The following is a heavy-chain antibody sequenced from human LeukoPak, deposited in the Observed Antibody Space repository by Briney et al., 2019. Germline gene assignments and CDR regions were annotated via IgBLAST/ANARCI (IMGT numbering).Heavy chain of an antibody. V-gene: IGHV3-23*01. Sequence: GGSLRLSCAASGFTFSNYAMRWVRQAPGKGLEWVSGISGSGDSAYYADSAKGRFTISRDNSKNTLYLQMNSLRAEDTAVYYCARRSGIAVAGAFDYWGQGTLVTVSS. J-gene: IGHJ4*02. CDR1: GFTFSNYA. CDR2: ISGSGDSA. D-gene: IGHD6-19*01. CDR3: ARRSGIAVAGAFDY.